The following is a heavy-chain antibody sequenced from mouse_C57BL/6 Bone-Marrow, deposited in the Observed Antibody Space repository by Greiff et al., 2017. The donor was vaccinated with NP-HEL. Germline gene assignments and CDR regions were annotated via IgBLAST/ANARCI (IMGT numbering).Heavy chain of an antibody. J-gene: IGHJ2*01. CDR3: ARSDGTRYFDD. CDR1: GYTFTSYG. D-gene: IGHD2-14*01. V-gene: IGHV1-81*01. CDR2: IYPRSGNT. Sequence: VQLQQSGAELARPGASVKLSCKASGYTFTSYGLSWVKQRTGQGLEWIGEIYPRSGNTYYNEKFKGKATLTAAKSSSTAYMELRSLTSEDAAVYFCARSDGTRYFDDWGKGTTLTVSS.